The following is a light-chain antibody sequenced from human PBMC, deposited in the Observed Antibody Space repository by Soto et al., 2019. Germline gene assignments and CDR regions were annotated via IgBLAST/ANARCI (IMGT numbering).Light chain of an antibody. CDR2: GAS. CDR1: QSVNSN. V-gene: IGKV3-15*01. CDR3: QQYNNWPAT. J-gene: IGKJ1*01. Sequence: EIVMTQSPATLSVSPGERVTLSCRASQSVNSNLAWYQHKPGQAPRLLISGASTRATGIPARFSGSGSGTEFTLTVTSLQCEDFGVYYCQQYNNWPATFGQGTKVDI.